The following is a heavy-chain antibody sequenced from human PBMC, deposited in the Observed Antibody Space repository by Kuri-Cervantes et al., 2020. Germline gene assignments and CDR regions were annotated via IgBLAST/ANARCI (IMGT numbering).Heavy chain of an antibody. V-gene: IGHV3-11*01. CDR3: ARGQQLVQFNYYYGMDV. CDR2: ISSSGSTI. D-gene: IGHD6-13*01. J-gene: IGHJ6*02. CDR1: GFTFSDYY. Sequence: GGSLRLSCEASGFTFSDYYMSWIRQAPGKGLEWVSYISSSGSTIYYADSVKGRFTISRDNAKNSLYLQMNSLRAEDTAVYYCARGQQLVQFNYYYGMDVWGQGTTVTVSS.